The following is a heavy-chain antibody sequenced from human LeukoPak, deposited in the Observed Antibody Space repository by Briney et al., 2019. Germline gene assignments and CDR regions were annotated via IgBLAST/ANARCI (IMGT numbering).Heavy chain of an antibody. CDR1: GGSINNYY. V-gene: IGHV4-4*07. Sequence: SETLSLTCTVSGGSINNYYWSWIRQPAGKGLEWIGRIYTRGSTNYNPSLKSRVTMSVDTSKNQFSLKLSSVTAAGTAVYYCARGRYCSADTCSGGDAFDIWGQGTMVSVSS. D-gene: IGHD2-15*01. J-gene: IGHJ3*02. CDR3: ARGRYCSADTCSGGDAFDI. CDR2: IYTRGST.